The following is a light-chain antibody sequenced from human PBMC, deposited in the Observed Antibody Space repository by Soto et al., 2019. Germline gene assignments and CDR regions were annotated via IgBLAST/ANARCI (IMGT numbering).Light chain of an antibody. Sequence: QLVLTQSPSASASLGASVKLTCTLGSGYSSYAIAWHQQQPEKGPRYLMKLNSDGSHSKGDGIPDRFSGSSSGAERYLTISSLQSEDEADYYCQTWGTGPAVFGGGTQLTVL. CDR1: SGYSSYA. V-gene: IGLV4-69*01. CDR3: QTWGTGPAV. CDR2: LNSDGSH. J-gene: IGLJ7*01.